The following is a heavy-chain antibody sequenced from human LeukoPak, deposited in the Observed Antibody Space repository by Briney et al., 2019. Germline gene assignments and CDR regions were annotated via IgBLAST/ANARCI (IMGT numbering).Heavy chain of an antibody. Sequence: AGGSLRLSCAASGFTFSSHGMSWVRHAPGRGLEWVSYISGSSSTIYYADSVKGRFTISRDNAKNSLYLQMNSLRDEDTAVYYCAEYSTGPSDYWGQGTLVTVSS. J-gene: IGHJ4*02. CDR1: GFTFSSHG. CDR2: ISGSSSTI. D-gene: IGHD2-8*02. CDR3: AEYSTGPSDY. V-gene: IGHV3-48*02.